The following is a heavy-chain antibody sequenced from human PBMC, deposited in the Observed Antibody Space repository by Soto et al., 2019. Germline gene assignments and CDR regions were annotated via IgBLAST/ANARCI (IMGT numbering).Heavy chain of an antibody. V-gene: IGHV3-74*01. CDR2: INADGTTT. Sequence: EVHLVESGGGLVQPGGSLRLSCAASGFTFSTYWMHWVRQAPGKGLVWVSRINADGTTTTYADSVKGRFTISRDNAKNTLYLQMNILRAEDTAVYFCATVATHSYNWVDPWGQGTKVTISS. CDR1: GFTFSTYW. J-gene: IGHJ5*02. CDR3: ATVATHSYNWVDP. D-gene: IGHD3-3*02.